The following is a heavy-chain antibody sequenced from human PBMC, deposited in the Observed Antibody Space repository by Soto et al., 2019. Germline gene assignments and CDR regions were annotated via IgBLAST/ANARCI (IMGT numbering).Heavy chain of an antibody. CDR3: TRLPHDYYGSAYYNWFDP. CDR2: IKQDGSEK. V-gene: IGHV3-7*01. Sequence: GGSLRLSCAASGFTFSNYWMSWVRQAPGKGLEWVANIKQDGSEKYYVDSAKGRFTISRDNAKNSLYLQMNSLRAEDTAVYYCTRLPHDYYGSAYYNWFDPWGQGTLVTVS. CDR1: GFTFSNYW. D-gene: IGHD3-10*01. J-gene: IGHJ5*02.